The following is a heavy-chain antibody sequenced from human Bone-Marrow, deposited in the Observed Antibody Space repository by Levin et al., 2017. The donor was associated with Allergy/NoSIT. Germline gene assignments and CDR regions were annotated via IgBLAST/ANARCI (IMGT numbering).Heavy chain of an antibody. CDR3: AREGDCSTNNCFFEY. CDR1: DDSINDSVFY. J-gene: IGHJ4*02. D-gene: IGHD2-2*01. Sequence: SETLSLTCSVSDDSINDSVFYWGWIRQPPGTGLEWIGNIYYSGKTYFNPSLKSRVSISVDTSNNQFSLRLTSAIATDTAVYYCAREGDCSTNNCFFEYWGQGALVTVSS. CDR2: IYYSGKT. V-gene: IGHV4-39*02.